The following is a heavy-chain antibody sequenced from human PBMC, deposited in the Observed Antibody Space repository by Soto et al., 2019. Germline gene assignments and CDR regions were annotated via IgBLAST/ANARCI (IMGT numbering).Heavy chain of an antibody. J-gene: IGHJ6*02. Sequence: ASVKVSCKASGYTFTSYGISWLRQSPGQGLEWMGWISAYNGNTNYAQKLQGRVTMTTDTSTSTAYMELRSLRSDDTAVYYCARGGGNFHYYYYYGMDVWGQGTTVTVSS. CDR2: ISAYNGNT. CDR1: GYTFTSYG. D-gene: IGHD2-21*02. V-gene: IGHV1-18*01. CDR3: ARGGGNFHYYYYYGMDV.